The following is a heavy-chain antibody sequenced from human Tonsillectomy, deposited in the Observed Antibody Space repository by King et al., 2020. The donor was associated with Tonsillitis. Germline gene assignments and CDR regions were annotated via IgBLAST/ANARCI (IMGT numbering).Heavy chain of an antibody. CDR1: GGSMNNNHYF. Sequence: QLQESGPGLVKPSETLSLTCSVSGGSMNNNHYFWGWIRQPPGKGLEYIGYIYYNGKTYNNPSLKSRVTISLDMSKNQFYLKMISVTAADTAVYYCARLTIGSGTRNYAFDIWGQGTMVTVSS. D-gene: IGHD3-10*01. CDR2: IYYNGKT. J-gene: IGHJ3*02. CDR3: ARLTIGSGTRNYAFDI. V-gene: IGHV4-39*07.